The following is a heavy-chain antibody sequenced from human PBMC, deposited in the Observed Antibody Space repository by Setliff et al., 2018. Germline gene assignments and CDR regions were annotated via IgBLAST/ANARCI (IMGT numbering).Heavy chain of an antibody. CDR3: ARVGVPAVGLYFDY. V-gene: IGHV3-21*04. J-gene: IGHJ4*02. D-gene: IGHD2-8*01. CDR1: GFTFSSYS. Sequence: GGSLRLSCAASGFTFSSYSMNWVRQAPGKGLEWVSSISTSSTYIYYADSVRGRFTISRDNAKNSLFLQMNSLRAEDTAVYYCARVGVPAVGLYFDYWGQGTLVTVSS. CDR2: ISTSSTYI.